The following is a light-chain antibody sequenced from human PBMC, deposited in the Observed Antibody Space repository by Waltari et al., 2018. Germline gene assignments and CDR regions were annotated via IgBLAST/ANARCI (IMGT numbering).Light chain of an antibody. Sequence: QSALTQPRSVSGCPGRSVTISCTGTTSDVGGSDFVSWYQQHPGKAPKLIILYVSQRPSGVPDRFSGSKSGNTASLTITGLRDDDEAEYFCCSHGGFDTFWVFGGGTKVIVL. V-gene: IGLV2-11*01. CDR2: YVS. CDR1: TSDVGGSDF. J-gene: IGLJ3*02. CDR3: CSHGGFDTFWV.